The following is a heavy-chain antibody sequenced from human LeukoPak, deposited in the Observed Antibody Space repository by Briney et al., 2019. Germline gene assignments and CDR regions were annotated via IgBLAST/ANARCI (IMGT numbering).Heavy chain of an antibody. CDR3: AKGYCSSTSCISGGY. D-gene: IGHD2-2*01. Sequence: GGSLRLSCAASGFTFDDYAMHWVRQAPGKGLEWVSGNSWNSGSIGYADSVKGRFTISRDNAKNSLYLQMNSLRAEDTALYYCAKGYCSSTSCISGGYWGQGTLVTVSS. J-gene: IGHJ4*02. CDR2: NSWNSGSI. CDR1: GFTFDDYA. V-gene: IGHV3-9*01.